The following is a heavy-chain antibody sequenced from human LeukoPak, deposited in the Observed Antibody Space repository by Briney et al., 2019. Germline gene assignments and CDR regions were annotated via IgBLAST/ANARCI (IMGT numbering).Heavy chain of an antibody. CDR1: GGSINSSSYY. D-gene: IGHD3-3*01. CDR2: IYYSGST. Sequence: PSETLSLTCTVSGGSINSSSYYWGWIRQPPGKGLEWIGSIYYSGSTYYNPSLKSRVTISVDTSKNQFSLKLSSVTAADTAVYYCASKNPYDFWSGYLEDYWGQGTLVTVSS. J-gene: IGHJ4*02. V-gene: IGHV4-39*01. CDR3: ASKNPYDFWSGYLEDY.